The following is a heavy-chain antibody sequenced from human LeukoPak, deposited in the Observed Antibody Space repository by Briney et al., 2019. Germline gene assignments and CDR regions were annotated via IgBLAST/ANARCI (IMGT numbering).Heavy chain of an antibody. CDR3: ARDFTPYSSSVAFDY. Sequence: GRSLRLSCAASGFTFSSYAMHWVRQAPGKGLEWVAVISYDGSNKYYADSVKGRFTISRDNSKNTLYLQMNSLRAEDTAVYYCARDFTPYSSSVAFDYWGQGTLVTVSS. CDR2: ISYDGSNK. V-gene: IGHV3-30-3*01. J-gene: IGHJ4*02. CDR1: GFTFSSYA. D-gene: IGHD6-13*01.